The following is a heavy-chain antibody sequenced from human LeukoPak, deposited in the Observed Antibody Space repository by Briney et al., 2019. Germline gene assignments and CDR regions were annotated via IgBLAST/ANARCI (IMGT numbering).Heavy chain of an antibody. D-gene: IGHD6-13*01. CDR3: ATADLIAAAGTYYFDY. J-gene: IGHJ4*02. CDR1: GFTFSSYA. V-gene: IGHV3-23*01. Sequence: PGGSLRLSCAASGFTFSSYAMSWVRQAPGKGLEWVSAISGSGGSTYYADSVKGRFTISRDNSKNTLYLQMNSLRAEDTAVYYCATADLIAAAGTYYFDYWGQGTLVTVSS. CDR2: ISGSGGST.